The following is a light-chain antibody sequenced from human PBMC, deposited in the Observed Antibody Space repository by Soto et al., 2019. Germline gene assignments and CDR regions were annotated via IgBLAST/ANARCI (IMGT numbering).Light chain of an antibody. J-gene: IGKJ3*01. Sequence: EIVLTQSPGTLSLSPGERATLSCRASQSVSSSYLAWYQQKPGQAPRLLIYDAFSRAPGIPARFSGGGSGTDFTLTISSLEPEDFAVYYCQQRSNWPPGTFGPGTKVDIK. CDR1: QSVSSSY. CDR2: DAF. CDR3: QQRSNWPPGT. V-gene: IGKV3D-20*02.